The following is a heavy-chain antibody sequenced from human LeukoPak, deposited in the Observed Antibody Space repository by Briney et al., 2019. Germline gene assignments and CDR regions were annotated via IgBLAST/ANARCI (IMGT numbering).Heavy chain of an antibody. J-gene: IGHJ4*02. Sequence: GGSLRLSCAASGFTFSSYAMHWVRQAPGKGLVWVALIFDDGSKTFYADSVKGRFTIPRDNSENTLYLQMNSLRAEDTALYYCARGPVGATIGLLDYWGQGTLVTVS. CDR2: IFDDGSKT. D-gene: IGHD1-26*01. CDR1: GFTFSSYA. V-gene: IGHV3-30*04. CDR3: ARGPVGATIGLLDY.